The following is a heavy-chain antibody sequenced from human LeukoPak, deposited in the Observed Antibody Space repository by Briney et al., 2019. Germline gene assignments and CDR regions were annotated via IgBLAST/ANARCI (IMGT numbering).Heavy chain of an antibody. V-gene: IGHV1-2*02. CDR2: INPNSGGT. CDR1: GYTFTGFY. J-gene: IGHJ4*02. CDR3: ANTYSSGWAIDY. Sequence: VASVKVSCKASGYTFTGFYMHWVRQAPGQGLEWMGWINPNSGGTNYAQKFQGRVTMTRETSISTVYMELSRLTSDDTAIYYCANTYSSGWAIDYWGQGTLVTASS. D-gene: IGHD6-19*01.